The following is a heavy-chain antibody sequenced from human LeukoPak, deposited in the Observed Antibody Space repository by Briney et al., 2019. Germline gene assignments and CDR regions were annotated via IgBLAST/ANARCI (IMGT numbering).Heavy chain of an antibody. J-gene: IGHJ4*02. Sequence: GGSLRLSCAGSGFPFSSYPISWVRQPPGKGLEWVSAITASGDSTYSADSVKGRFTISRDNAKNSLYLEIDSLRAEDTALYYCARGITIFGAGFDYWGQGTLVTVSS. CDR3: ARGITIFGAGFDY. CDR1: GFPFSSYP. D-gene: IGHD3-3*01. V-gene: IGHV3-23*01. CDR2: ITASGDST.